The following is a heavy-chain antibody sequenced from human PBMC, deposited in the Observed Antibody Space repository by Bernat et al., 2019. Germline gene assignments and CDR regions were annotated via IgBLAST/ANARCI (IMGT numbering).Heavy chain of an antibody. D-gene: IGHD6-19*01. Sequence: QVQLVESGGGVVQPGRSLRLSCAASGFTFSSYGMHWVRQAPGKGLEWVAVIGYDGSNKYYADSVKGRFTISRDNSKNTLYLQMNSLRAEDTAVYYCARSREVAGTRGYYYYYGMDVWGQGTTVTVSS. CDR2: IGYDGSNK. CDR1: GFTFSSYG. CDR3: ARSREVAGTRGYYYYYGMDV. V-gene: IGHV3-33*01. J-gene: IGHJ6*02.